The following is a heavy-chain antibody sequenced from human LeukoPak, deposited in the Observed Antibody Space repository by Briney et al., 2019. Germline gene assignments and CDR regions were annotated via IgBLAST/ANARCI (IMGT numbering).Heavy chain of an antibody. CDR1: GGSISSSSYY. Sequence: SETLSLTCTVSGGSISSSSYYWGWIRQPPGKGLEWIGSIYYSGNTYYNPSLKSRVTISVDTSKKQFSLKLRSVTAADTAVYYCARHEWGITNAFDIWGQGTMVTVSS. CDR3: ARHEWGITNAFDI. D-gene: IGHD1-14*01. J-gene: IGHJ3*02. CDR2: IYYSGNT. V-gene: IGHV4-39*01.